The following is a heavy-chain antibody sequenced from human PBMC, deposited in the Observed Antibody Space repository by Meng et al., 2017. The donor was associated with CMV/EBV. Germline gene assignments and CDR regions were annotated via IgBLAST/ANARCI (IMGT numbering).Heavy chain of an antibody. CDR2: IWYDGSNK. V-gene: IGHV3-33*06. CDR1: GFTFSSYG. D-gene: IGHD2-15*01. J-gene: IGHJ2*01. CDR3: AKGAGYSHEAHNWYFDL. Sequence: GESLKISCAASGFTFSSYGMHWVRQAPGKGLEWVAVIWYDGSNKYYADSVKGRFTVSRDNSKNTLYLQVNSLRAEDTAVYYCAKGAGYSHEAHNWYFDLWGRGTLVTVSS.